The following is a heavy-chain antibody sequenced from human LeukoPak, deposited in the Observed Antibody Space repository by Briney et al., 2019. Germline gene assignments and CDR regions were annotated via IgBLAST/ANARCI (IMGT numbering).Heavy chain of an antibody. V-gene: IGHV3-43*02. J-gene: IGHJ5*02. CDR1: GFTFDDYA. CDR3: ANSVTAPRSDLDGFEP. CDR2: ISGGGGST. Sequence: GGSLRLSCAASGFTFDDYAMHWVRQAPGKGLEWVSLISGGGGSTYYADSVKGRFTISRDNSKNSLYLQMNSLRTEDTALYYCANSVTAPRSDLDGFEPWGQGTLVTVST. D-gene: IGHD1-14*01.